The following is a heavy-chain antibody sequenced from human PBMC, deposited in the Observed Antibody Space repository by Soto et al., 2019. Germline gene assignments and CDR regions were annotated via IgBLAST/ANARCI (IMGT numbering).Heavy chain of an antibody. Sequence: SETLSLTCTVSGGSMRNYFWTWIRQPPGKGLEWIGYIHYSGTTSFFPSYNPSLRSRVTISEDTSKNQFSLKLLSVTTADTAVYFCAAGEASSRNLAPYYLDFWGQGTLVTVSS. CDR2: IHYSGTT. D-gene: IGHD6-13*01. V-gene: IGHV4-59*01. CDR3: AAGEASSRNLAPYYLDF. J-gene: IGHJ4*02. CDR1: GGSMRNYF.